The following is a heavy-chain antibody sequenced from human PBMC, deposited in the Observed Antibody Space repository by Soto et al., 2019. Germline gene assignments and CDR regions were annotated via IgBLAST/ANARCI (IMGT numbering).Heavy chain of an antibody. V-gene: IGHV3-74*01. CDR1: GFTFSSYW. J-gene: IGHJ4*02. Sequence: GGSLRLSCAASGFTFSSYWMHWVRQAPGKGLVWVSRINSDGSSTSYADSVKGRFTISRDNAKNTLYLQMNSLRAEDTAVYYCAREKGLHFDCNFDSWGQGTLVTVSS. CDR2: INSDGSST. CDR3: AREKGLHFDCNFDS. D-gene: IGHD3-16*01.